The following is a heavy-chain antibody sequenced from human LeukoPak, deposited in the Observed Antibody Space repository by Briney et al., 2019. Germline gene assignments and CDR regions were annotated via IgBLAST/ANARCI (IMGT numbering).Heavy chain of an antibody. CDR1: GFTFSSYG. D-gene: IGHD3-10*01. CDR3: AKVYYGSGSYDNFDY. J-gene: IGHJ4*02. Sequence: GGSLRLSCAASGFTFSSYGMHWVRQAPGKGLEWVAFIRYDGSNKYYADSVKGRFTISRDNSKNTLYLQMNSLRAEGTAVYYCAKVYYGSGSYDNFDYWGQGTLVTVSS. V-gene: IGHV3-30*02. CDR2: IRYDGSNK.